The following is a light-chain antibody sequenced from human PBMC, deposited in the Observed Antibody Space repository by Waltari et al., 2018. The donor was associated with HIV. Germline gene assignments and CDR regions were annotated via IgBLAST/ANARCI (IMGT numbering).Light chain of an antibody. CDR2: EVT. J-gene: IGLJ1*01. Sequence: QSALSQPASVSGSPGQSITISCTGTSSDVGEYTFVSWYQQYPGKAPTVIIFEVTKGPSGVSNRFSGSNACSSASLTISGLRAEDEAKYYCSSFTRSGTYVFGSGTEV. V-gene: IGLV2-14*01. CDR3: SSFTRSGTYV. CDR1: SSDVGEYTF.